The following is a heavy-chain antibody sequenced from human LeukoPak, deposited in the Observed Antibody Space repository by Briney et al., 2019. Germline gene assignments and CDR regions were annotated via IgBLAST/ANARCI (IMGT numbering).Heavy chain of an antibody. CDR2: INPNSGGT. V-gene: IGHV1-2*02. CDR3: ARVFGSGWSYYMDV. Sequence: RRASVKVSCKASGYTFGTHWMHWVRQAPGQGLEWMGWINPNSGGTNYAQKFQGRVTMTRDTSISTAYMELSSLRSEDTAVYYCARVFGSGWSYYMDVWGKGTTVTVSS. D-gene: IGHD6-19*01. J-gene: IGHJ6*03. CDR1: GYTFGTHW.